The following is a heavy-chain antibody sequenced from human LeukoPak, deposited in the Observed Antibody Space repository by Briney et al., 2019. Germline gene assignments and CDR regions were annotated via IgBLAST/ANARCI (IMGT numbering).Heavy chain of an antibody. D-gene: IGHD3-22*01. J-gene: IGHJ4*02. V-gene: IGHV1-2*02. CDR3: ARASYYYDSSGYPGYYSDY. CDR2: INANSGGT. Sequence: ASVKVSCKASGYTFTDYYMHWVRQAPGQGLEWMGWINANSGGTNYAQKFQGRVTMTRDTSISTAYMELSRLRSDDTAVYYCARASYYYDSSGYPGYYSDYWGQGTLVTVSS. CDR1: GYTFTDYY.